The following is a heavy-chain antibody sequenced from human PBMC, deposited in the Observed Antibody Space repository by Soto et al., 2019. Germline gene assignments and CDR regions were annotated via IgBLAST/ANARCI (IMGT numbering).Heavy chain of an antibody. CDR2: IVYDGGKI. CDR3: ACRSVPGYSYGEGFDY. Sequence: QVQLVESGGAVVQPGRSLRLSCAASGFTFSTYTMHWVRQAPGKGLEWVALIVYDGGKIHYADSVKGRFTISRDNSKNTLSLQMNSLTAEDTGIYYCACRSVPGYSYGEGFDYWGQGTLVTVSS. CDR1: GFTFSTYT. V-gene: IGHV3-30-3*01. J-gene: IGHJ4*02. D-gene: IGHD5-18*01.